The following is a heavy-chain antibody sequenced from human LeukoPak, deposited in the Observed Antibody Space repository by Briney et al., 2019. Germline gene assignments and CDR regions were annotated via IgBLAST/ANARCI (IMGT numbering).Heavy chain of an antibody. Sequence: GGSLRLSCAASGFTLSDYSMNWVRQAPGRGVEWVSSITSSSRYIYYGDSVKGRFTIPRDNAKNSLYLQMNRLRAEDTPGYSCAKGSKEVLFSTDHYMVVWGKGTTVTISS. D-gene: IGHD3/OR15-3a*01. V-gene: IGHV3-21*01. CDR1: GFTLSDYS. CDR2: ITSSSRYI. J-gene: IGHJ6*03. CDR3: AKGSKEVLFSTDHYMVV.